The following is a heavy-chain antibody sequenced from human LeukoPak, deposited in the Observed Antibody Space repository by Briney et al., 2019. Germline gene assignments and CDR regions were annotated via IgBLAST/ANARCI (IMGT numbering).Heavy chain of an antibody. D-gene: IGHD2-15*01. V-gene: IGHV3-23*01. CDR1: GFTFSSYA. CDR2: ISGSGGGT. CDR3: AKDQSQVVVAATPDY. J-gene: IGHJ4*02. Sequence: GGSLRLSCAASGFTFSSYAMSWVRQAPGKGLEWVSAISGSGGGTYYADSVKGRFTISRDNSKNTLYLQMNSLRAEDTAVYYCAKDQSQVVVAATPDYWGQGTLVTVSS.